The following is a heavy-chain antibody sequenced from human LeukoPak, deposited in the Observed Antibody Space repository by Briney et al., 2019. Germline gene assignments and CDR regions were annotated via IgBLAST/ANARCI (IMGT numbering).Heavy chain of an antibody. D-gene: IGHD2-21*01. Sequence: GGSLRLSRAASGFTFSSYAMSWVRQAPGKGLEWVSAISGSGGSTYYADSVKGRFTISRDNSKNTLYLQMNSLRVEDTAVYYCARDESGDNDAFDIWGQGTMVTVSS. CDR3: ARDESGDNDAFDI. CDR2: ISGSGGST. V-gene: IGHV3-23*01. J-gene: IGHJ3*02. CDR1: GFTFSSYA.